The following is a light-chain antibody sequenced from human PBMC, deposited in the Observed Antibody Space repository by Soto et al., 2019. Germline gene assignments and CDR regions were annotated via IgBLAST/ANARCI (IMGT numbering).Light chain of an antibody. CDR3: QQYNSYS. V-gene: IGKV1-5*01. J-gene: IGKJ1*01. CDR2: HAP. Sequence: DIQMTQSPSTLPASVGERVTITCRASQSMSNWLAWYQKKPGTAPKLLIYHAPTLESGVPSRFSGSGSGTEFTLTISSLQPDDFATYYCQQYNSYSFGQGTKV. CDR1: QSMSNW.